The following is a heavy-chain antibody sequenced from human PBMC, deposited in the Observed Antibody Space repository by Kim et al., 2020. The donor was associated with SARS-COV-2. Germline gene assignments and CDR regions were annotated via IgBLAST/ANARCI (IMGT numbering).Heavy chain of an antibody. Sequence: SVKVSCKASGGTFSSYAISWVRQAPGQGLEWMGGIIPIFGTANYAQKFQGRVTITADESTSTAYMELSSLRSEDTAVYYCATDPTLGAQQLENAAFDIWGQGTMVTVSS. J-gene: IGHJ3*02. CDR1: GGTFSSYA. CDR2: IIPIFGTA. CDR3: ATDPTLGAQQLENAAFDI. D-gene: IGHD6-13*01. V-gene: IGHV1-69*13.